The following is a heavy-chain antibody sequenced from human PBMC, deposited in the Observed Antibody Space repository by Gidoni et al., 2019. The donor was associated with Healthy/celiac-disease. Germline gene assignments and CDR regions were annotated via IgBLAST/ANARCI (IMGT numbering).Heavy chain of an antibody. CDR2: INAGNGNT. D-gene: IGHD1-7*01. J-gene: IGHJ4*02. Sequence: SVKVSCKASGYTFTSYAMHWVRQAPGQRLEWMGWINAGNGNTKYSQKFQGRVTITRDTSASTAYMELSSLRSEDTAVYYCARDPSYYNWNYPPLDYWGQGTLVTVSS. CDR3: ARDPSYYNWNYPPLDY. CDR1: GYTFTSYA. V-gene: IGHV1-3*01.